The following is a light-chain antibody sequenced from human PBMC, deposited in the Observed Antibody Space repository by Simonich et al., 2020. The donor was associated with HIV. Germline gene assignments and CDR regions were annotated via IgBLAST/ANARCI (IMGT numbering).Light chain of an antibody. J-gene: IGKJ2*01. V-gene: IGKV3-15*01. Sequence: EIVMTQSPATLSVSPGERATLPCRASQSVSSDLAWYQQKPGQAPRLLIYGASTRATGVPARFSGSGSGTEFTLTISSLQSEDFAVYYCQQHNNWPTFGQGTKLEIK. CDR2: GAS. CDR3: QQHNNWPT. CDR1: QSVSSD.